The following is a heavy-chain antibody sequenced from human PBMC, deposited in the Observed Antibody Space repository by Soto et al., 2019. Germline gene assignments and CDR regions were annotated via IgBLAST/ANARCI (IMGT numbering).Heavy chain of an antibody. CDR2: TYYRSRWYN. J-gene: IGHJ6*03. CDR3: AHDYCYYYMDV. Sequence: SQTLSLTCAISGDSVSSNSSAWNWIRQSPSGGLEWLGRTYYRSRWYNDYAVSVRSRITINPDTSKNQFSLHLNSVTPEDTAVYYCAHDYCYYYMDVWGKGTTVTVSS. V-gene: IGHV6-1*01. CDR1: GDSVSSNSSA.